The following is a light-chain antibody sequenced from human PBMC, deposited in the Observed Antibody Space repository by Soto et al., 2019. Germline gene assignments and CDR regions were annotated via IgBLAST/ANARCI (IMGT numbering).Light chain of an antibody. CDR3: HQRQYWPPIT. CDR1: QTISSW. Sequence: DIQMSQSPSILYGYVGDRVTILWRTSQTISSWLAWYQQKPGKAPKLLIYDVSSLESGVPSRFSGSGSGTEFTPTISSLQPEDFATYYCHQRQYWPPITSAQRAGLEI. J-gene: IGKJ5*01. V-gene: IGKV1-5*02. CDR2: DVS.